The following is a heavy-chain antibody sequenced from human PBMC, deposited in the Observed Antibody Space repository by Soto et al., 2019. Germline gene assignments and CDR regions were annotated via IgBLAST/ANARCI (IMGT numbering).Heavy chain of an antibody. CDR3: ASHSSIGYYYYMDV. CDR2: IYYSGST. V-gene: IGHV4-59*08. CDR1: GGSISSYY. D-gene: IGHD6-6*01. J-gene: IGHJ6*03. Sequence: PSETLSLTCTVSGGSISSYYWSWIRQPPGKGLEWIGYIYYSGSTNYNPSLKSRVTISVDTSKNQFSLKLSSVTAADTAVYYCASHSSIGYYYYMDVWGKGTTVTVSS.